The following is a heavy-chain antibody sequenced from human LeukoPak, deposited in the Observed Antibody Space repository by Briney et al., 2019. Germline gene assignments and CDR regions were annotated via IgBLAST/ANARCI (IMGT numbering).Heavy chain of an antibody. CDR1: GGSFSGYY. CDR3: ARLSSRIAAAGTQSDC. J-gene: IGHJ4*02. D-gene: IGHD6-13*01. CDR2: INHSGST. V-gene: IGHV4-34*01. Sequence: PSETLSLTCAVYGGSFSGYYWSWIRQPPGKGLEWIGEINHSGSTNYNPSLKSRVTISVDTSKNQFSLKLSSVTAADTAVYYCARLSSRIAAAGTQSDCWGQGTLVTVSS.